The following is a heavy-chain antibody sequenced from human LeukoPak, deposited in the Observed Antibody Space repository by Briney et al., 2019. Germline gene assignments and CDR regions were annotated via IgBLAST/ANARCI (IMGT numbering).Heavy chain of an antibody. Sequence: GGSLRLSCAASGFTFSTCAMSWVRQAPGKGLEWDSTISGGGRSTDYADSVKGHFTISRDNSKNTLYLQMNSLRAEDTAVYYCARERYFDYWGQGTLVTVSS. J-gene: IGHJ4*02. CDR2: ISGGGRST. V-gene: IGHV3-23*01. CDR1: GFTFSTCA. CDR3: ARERYFDY.